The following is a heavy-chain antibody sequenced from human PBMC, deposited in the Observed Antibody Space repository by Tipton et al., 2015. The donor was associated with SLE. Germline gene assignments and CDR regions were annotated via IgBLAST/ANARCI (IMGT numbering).Heavy chain of an antibody. D-gene: IGHD3-22*01. CDR2: IYTSGST. Sequence: TLSLTCTVSGGSISSGSYYWSWIRQPAGKGLEWIGYIYTSGSTNYNPSLKSRVTTSVDTSKNQFSLKLSSVTAADTAVYYCARGERYYYDSSGHFCVFDYWGQGTRVTVSS. J-gene: IGHJ4*02. CDR3: ARGERYYYDSSGHFCVFDY. CDR1: GGSISSGSYY. V-gene: IGHV4-61*09.